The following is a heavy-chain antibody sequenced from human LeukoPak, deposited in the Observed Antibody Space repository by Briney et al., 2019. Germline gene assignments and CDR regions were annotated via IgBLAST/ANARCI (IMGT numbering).Heavy chain of an antibody. CDR3: AKLDIVVVPGRLDFDY. Sequence: GGSLRLSCAASGFTFSSYAMSWVRQAPGKGLEWVSAISGSGGSTYYADSVKGRFTISRDNSKNTLYLQMNSLRAEDTAVYYCAKLDIVVVPGRLDFDYWGQGTLVTVSS. CDR1: GFTFSSYA. CDR2: ISGSGGST. J-gene: IGHJ4*02. D-gene: IGHD2-2*03. V-gene: IGHV3-23*01.